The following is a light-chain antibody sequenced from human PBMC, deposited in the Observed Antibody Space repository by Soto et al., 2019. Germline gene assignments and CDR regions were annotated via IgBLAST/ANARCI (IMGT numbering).Light chain of an antibody. CDR2: EVS. J-gene: IGLJ1*01. CDR1: SSDVGNYNY. CDR3: SSYATSSPYV. Sequence: QSALTQPASVSGSPGQSITISCTGASSDVGNYNYVSWYQQHPGKAPKLVIYEVSHRPSGISDRFSGSKSGNTASLTISGLQVEDEADYYCSSYATSSPYVFGAGTKLTVL. V-gene: IGLV2-14*01.